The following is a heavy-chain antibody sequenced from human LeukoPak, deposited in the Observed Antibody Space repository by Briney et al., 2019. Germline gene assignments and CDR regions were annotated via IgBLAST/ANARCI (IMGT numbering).Heavy chain of an antibody. Sequence: GGSLRLSCAASGFTFSSYGMHWVRQAPGKGLEWVAVISYDGSNKYYADSVKGRFTISRDNSKNTLYLQMSSLRAEDTAVYYCAPDCSSTSCPTDYWGQGTLVTVSS. CDR2: ISYDGSNK. D-gene: IGHD2-2*01. CDR3: APDCSSTSCPTDY. J-gene: IGHJ4*02. V-gene: IGHV3-30*03. CDR1: GFTFSSYG.